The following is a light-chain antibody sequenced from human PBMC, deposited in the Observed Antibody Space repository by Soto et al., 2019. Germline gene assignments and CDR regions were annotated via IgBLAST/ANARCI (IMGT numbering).Light chain of an antibody. J-gene: IGLJ1*01. CDR3: LSKTSTISYV. CDR1: SSDIGVYNY. V-gene: IGLV2-14*01. Sequence: QSVLTQPASVSGSPGQSITFSCTGTSSDIGVYNYVSWYQQHPGKVPKLLIHEVSNRPSGVSNRFSGSKSGNTASLTISGLQAEDEADYYCLSKTSTISYVFGTGTKVTVL. CDR2: EVS.